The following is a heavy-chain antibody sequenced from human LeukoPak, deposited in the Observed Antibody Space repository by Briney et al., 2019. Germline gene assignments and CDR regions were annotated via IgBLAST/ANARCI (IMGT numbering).Heavy chain of an antibody. V-gene: IGHV3-64*01. J-gene: IGHJ4*02. D-gene: IGHD5-18*01. CDR3: AGGRGYIYGSDY. CDR2: ISADGGST. CDR1: GFMFSNYD. Sequence: GGSLRLSCAASGFMFSNYDMHWVRQAPGKGLEYVSHISADGGSTYYAISVKGRFTISRGNSKNTLYLQMGSLRAEDMAVYYCAGGRGYIYGSDYWGQGTLVTVSS.